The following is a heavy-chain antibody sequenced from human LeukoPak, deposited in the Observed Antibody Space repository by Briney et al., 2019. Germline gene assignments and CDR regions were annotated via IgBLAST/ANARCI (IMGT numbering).Heavy chain of an antibody. CDR3: ARAPYYGSGSYYDY. CDR1: GYTFTGYY. V-gene: IGHV1-2*04. D-gene: IGHD3-10*01. J-gene: IGHJ4*02. CDR2: INPNSGGT. Sequence: ASVKVSCKASGYTFTGYYMHWVRQAPGQGLEWVGWINPNSGGTNYAQKFQGWVTMTRDTSISTAYMELSRLRSDDTAVYYCARAPYYGSGSYYDYWGQGTLVTVSS.